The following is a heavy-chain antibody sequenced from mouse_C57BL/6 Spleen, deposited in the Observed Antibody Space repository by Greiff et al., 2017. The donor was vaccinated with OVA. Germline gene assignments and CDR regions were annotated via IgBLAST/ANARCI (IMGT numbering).Heavy chain of an antibody. J-gene: IGHJ2*01. CDR1: GFTFSSYT. D-gene: IGHD1-1*01. V-gene: IGHV5-9*01. CDR3: ARPSYYGSSYYFDY. CDR2: ISGGGGNT. Sequence: EVQGVESGGGLVKPGGSLKLSCAASGFTFSSYTMSWVLQTPEKRLEWVATISGGGGNTYYPDSVKGRFTISRDNAKNTLYLQMSSLRSEYTALYYCARPSYYGSSYYFDYWGQGTTLTVSS.